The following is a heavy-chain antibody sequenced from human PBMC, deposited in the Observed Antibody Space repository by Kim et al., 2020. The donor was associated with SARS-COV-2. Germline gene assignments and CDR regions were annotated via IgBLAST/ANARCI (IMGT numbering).Heavy chain of an antibody. CDR1: GYTFTSYG. V-gene: IGHV1-18*04. Sequence: ASVKVSCKASGYTFTSYGISWVRQAPGQGLEWMGWISAYNGNTNYAQKLQGRVTMTTDTSTSTAYMELRSLRSDDTAVYYCAREGGVAGTGWYFDLWGRGTLVTVSS. J-gene: IGHJ2*01. CDR2: ISAYNGNT. CDR3: AREGGVAGTGWYFDL. D-gene: IGHD6-19*01.